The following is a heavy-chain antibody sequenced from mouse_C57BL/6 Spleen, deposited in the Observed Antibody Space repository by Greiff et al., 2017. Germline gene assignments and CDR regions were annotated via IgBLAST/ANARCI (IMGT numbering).Heavy chain of an antibody. Sequence: VKLVESGPGLVAPSQSLSITCTVSGFSLTSYGVHWVRQPPGKGLEWLVVIWSDGSTTYNSALKSRLSISKDNSKSQVFLKMNSLQTDDTAMYDCARASNDDWYFDVWGTGTTVTVSS. V-gene: IGHV2-6*03. CDR3: ARASNDDWYFDV. J-gene: IGHJ1*03. D-gene: IGHD2-12*01. CDR2: IWSDGST. CDR1: GFSLTSYG.